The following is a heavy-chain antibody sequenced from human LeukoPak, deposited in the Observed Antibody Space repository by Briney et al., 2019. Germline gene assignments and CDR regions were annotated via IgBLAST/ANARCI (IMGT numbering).Heavy chain of an antibody. CDR1: GGSISSYY. V-gene: IGHV4-59*01. Sequence: SETLSLTCTVSGGSISSYYWSWIRQPPGKGLEWIGHIYYSGSTNYNPSLKSRVTISVDTSKNQFSLKLSSVTAADTAVYYCARRPHIAAAGTYFDYWGQGTLVTVSS. CDR2: IYYSGST. CDR3: ARRPHIAAAGTYFDY. D-gene: IGHD6-13*01. J-gene: IGHJ4*02.